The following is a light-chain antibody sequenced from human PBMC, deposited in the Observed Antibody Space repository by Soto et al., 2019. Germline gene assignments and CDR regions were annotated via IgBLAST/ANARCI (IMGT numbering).Light chain of an antibody. CDR3: GTWDTSLSAHVV. J-gene: IGLJ2*01. Sequence: QSVLTQPPSVSAAPGQKVTISCSGSSFNIGDNSVFWYQQLPGTAPKLLIYDSNKRPSGIPDRFSGSKSGTSATLGVTGLQPGDEAVYYCGTWDTSLSAHVVFGGGTKLTVL. CDR1: SFNIGDNS. CDR2: DSN. V-gene: IGLV1-51*01.